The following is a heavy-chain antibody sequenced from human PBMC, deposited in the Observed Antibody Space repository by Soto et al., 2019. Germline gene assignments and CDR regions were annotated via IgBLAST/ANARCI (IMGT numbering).Heavy chain of an antibody. V-gene: IGHV4-59*01. CDR1: GGSISSYY. CDR2: IYYSGST. J-gene: IGHJ6*03. Sequence: SETLSLTCTVSGGSISSYYWSWIRQPPGKGLEWIGYIYYSGSTNYNPSLKSRVTISVDTSKNQFSLKLSSVTAADTAVYYCARGSPADIVAKGYYYYMDVWGKGTTVTVSS. D-gene: IGHD5-12*01. CDR3: ARGSPADIVAKGYYYYMDV.